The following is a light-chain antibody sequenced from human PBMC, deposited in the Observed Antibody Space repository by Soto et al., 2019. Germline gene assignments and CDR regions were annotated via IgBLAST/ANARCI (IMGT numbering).Light chain of an antibody. CDR1: SSDVGAYNY. Sequence: QSVLTQPASVSGCPGQSITISCTGTSSDVGAYNYDSWYQQHPGKVPKLIIYDVNNRPSGVSNRFSGSKSGNTASLTISGLQTEDEADYYCSSYTSATTYVFGTGTKVTVL. CDR2: DVN. V-gene: IGLV2-14*01. CDR3: SSYTSATTYV. J-gene: IGLJ1*01.